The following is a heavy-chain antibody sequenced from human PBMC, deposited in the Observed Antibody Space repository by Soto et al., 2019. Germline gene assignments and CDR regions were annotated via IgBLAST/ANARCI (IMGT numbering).Heavy chain of an antibody. J-gene: IGHJ4*02. CDR3: ARDPTPCSSTSCYSDHPYFDY. V-gene: IGHV3-21*01. Sequence: GGSLRLSCAASGFTFSSYSMNWVRQAPGKGLEWVSSISSSSSYIYYADSVKGRFTISRDNAKNSLYLQMNSLRAEDTAVYYCARDPTPCSSTSCYSDHPYFDYWGQGTLVTVSS. D-gene: IGHD2-2*01. CDR2: ISSSSSYI. CDR1: GFTFSSYS.